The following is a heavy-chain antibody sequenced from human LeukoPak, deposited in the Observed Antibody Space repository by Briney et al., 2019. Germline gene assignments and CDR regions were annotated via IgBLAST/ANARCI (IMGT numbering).Heavy chain of an antibody. J-gene: IGHJ6*02. D-gene: IGHD6-25*01. Sequence: GRSLRLSCAASGFTFSSYGMHWVRQAPGKGLEWVAVIWYDGSNKYYADSVKGRFTISRDNSKNTLYLQMHSLRAEDTAVYYCARGPAGSHNGMDVWGQGTTVIVSS. CDR1: GFTFSSYG. CDR2: IWYDGSNK. V-gene: IGHV3-33*01. CDR3: ARGPAGSHNGMDV.